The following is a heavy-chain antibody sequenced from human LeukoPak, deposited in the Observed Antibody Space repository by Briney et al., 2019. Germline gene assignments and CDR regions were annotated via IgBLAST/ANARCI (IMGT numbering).Heavy chain of an antibody. Sequence: ASAKVSCKASGYTFTSYGISWVRQAPGQGLEWMGWISAYNGNTNYAQKLQGRVTMTTDTSTSTAYMELRSLRSDDTAVYYCARGIGGQLLRYYYMDVWGKGTTVTVSS. D-gene: IGHD2-2*01. V-gene: IGHV1-18*01. CDR1: GYTFTSYG. CDR2: ISAYNGNT. J-gene: IGHJ6*03. CDR3: ARGIGGQLLRYYYMDV.